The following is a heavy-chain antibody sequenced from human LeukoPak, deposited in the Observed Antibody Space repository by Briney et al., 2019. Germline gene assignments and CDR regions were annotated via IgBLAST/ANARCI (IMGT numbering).Heavy chain of an antibody. V-gene: IGHV1-18*01. J-gene: IGHJ5*02. D-gene: IGHD2-2*01. Sequence: GASVKVSCKASGYTFTSYGISWVRQAPGQGLEWMGWISAYNGNTNYAQKLQGRVTMTTDTSTSTAYMELRGLRSDDTAVYYCALVSGSSSRSVVPAAIPSLWFDPWGQGTLVTVSS. CDR1: GYTFTSYG. CDR2: ISAYNGNT. CDR3: ALVSGSSSRSVVPAAIPSLWFDP.